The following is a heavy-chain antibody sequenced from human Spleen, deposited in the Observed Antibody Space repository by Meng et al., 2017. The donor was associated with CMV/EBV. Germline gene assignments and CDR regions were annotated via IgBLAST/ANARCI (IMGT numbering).Heavy chain of an antibody. Sequence: GESLKISCAASGFTFSTYWMHWVRQAPGKGLVWVSVINSDGSSTSYAVSVKGRFTISRDNAKNTLYLQMSSLRAEDTAVYYCARDRRYWNYDDYWGQGTLVTVSS. CDR2: INSDGSST. CDR1: GFTFSTYW. V-gene: IGHV3-74*01. J-gene: IGHJ4*02. CDR3: ARDRRYWNYDDY. D-gene: IGHD1-1*01.